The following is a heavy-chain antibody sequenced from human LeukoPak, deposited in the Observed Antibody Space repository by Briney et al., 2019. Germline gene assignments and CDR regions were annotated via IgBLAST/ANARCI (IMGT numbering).Heavy chain of an antibody. D-gene: IGHD3-22*01. CDR3: ARDARSDSSGYYHGY. J-gene: IGHJ4*02. Sequence: PSETLSLTCAVYGGSFSGYYWSWIRQPPGKGLEWIGEINHSGSTNYNPSLKSRVTISVDTSKNQFSLKLSSVTAADTAVYYCARDARSDSSGYYHGYWGQGTLVTVSS. V-gene: IGHV4-34*01. CDR1: GGSFSGYY. CDR2: INHSGST.